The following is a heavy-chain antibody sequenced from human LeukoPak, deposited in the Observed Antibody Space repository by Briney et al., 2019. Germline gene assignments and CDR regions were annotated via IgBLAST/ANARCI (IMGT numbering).Heavy chain of an antibody. CDR2: INPKSGGT. CDR3: ARGTIGSYSSVHD. D-gene: IGHD1-26*01. J-gene: IGHJ1*01. Sequence: ASVKVSCKASGGTFTGYYMHWVRQAPGQGLEWVGWINPKSGGTDYAQRLQGRVTMTTDTSIATAYMELSRLTSDDTAVYFCARGTIGSYSSVHDWGQGTLVTVSS. V-gene: IGHV1-2*02. CDR1: GGTFTGYY.